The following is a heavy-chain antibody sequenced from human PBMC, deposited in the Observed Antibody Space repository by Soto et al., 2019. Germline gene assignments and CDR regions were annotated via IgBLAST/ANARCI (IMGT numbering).Heavy chain of an antibody. CDR3: AKGGATYYDFWSGYYPDY. D-gene: IGHD3-3*01. CDR1: GFTFSSYA. CDR2: ISGSGGST. J-gene: IGHJ4*02. Sequence: GGSLRLSCAASGFTFSSYAMSWVRQAPGKGLEWVSAISGSGGSTYYADSVKGRFTISRDNSKNTLYLQMNSLRAEDTAVYYCAKGGATYYDFWSGYYPDYWGQGTLVTVSS. V-gene: IGHV3-23*01.